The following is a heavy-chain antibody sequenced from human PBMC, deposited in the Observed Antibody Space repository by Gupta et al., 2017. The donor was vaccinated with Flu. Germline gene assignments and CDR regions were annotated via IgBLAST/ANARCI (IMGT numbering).Heavy chain of an antibody. Sequence: PGKGLEWIGSIYYSGSTYYNPSLKSRVTISVDTSKNQFSLKLSSVTAADTAVYYCASHYSTLHYYYYYYMDVWGKGTTVTVSS. J-gene: IGHJ6*03. V-gene: IGHV4-39*01. CDR3: ASHYSTLHYYYYYYMDV. D-gene: IGHD4-4*01. CDR2: IYYSGST.